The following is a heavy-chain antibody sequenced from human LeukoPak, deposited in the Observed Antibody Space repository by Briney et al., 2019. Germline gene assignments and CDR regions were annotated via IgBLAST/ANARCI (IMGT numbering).Heavy chain of an antibody. Sequence: GGSLRLSCAASGFTFDDYAMHWVRQAPGKGLEWVSGISWNSGSIGYADSAKGRFTISRDNAKNSLYLQMNSLRAEDTALYYCAKDRGGYGVLDYYYYGMDVWGQGTTVTVSS. V-gene: IGHV3-9*01. CDR2: ISWNSGSI. J-gene: IGHJ6*02. D-gene: IGHD5-12*01. CDR1: GFTFDDYA. CDR3: AKDRGGYGVLDYYYYGMDV.